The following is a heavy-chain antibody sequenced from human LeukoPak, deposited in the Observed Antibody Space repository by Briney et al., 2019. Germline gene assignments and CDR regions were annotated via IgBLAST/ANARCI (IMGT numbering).Heavy chain of an antibody. J-gene: IGHJ4*02. CDR3: AKDTGYFDY. CDR1: GFTFSSYE. Sequence: GGSLRLSCAASGFTFSSYEMNWVRQAPGKGLEWVAFIRYDGSNKYYADSVKGRFTISRDNSKNTLYLQMNSLRAEDTAVYYCAKDTGYFDYWGQGTLVTVSS. V-gene: IGHV3-30*02. D-gene: IGHD4-11*01. CDR2: IRYDGSNK.